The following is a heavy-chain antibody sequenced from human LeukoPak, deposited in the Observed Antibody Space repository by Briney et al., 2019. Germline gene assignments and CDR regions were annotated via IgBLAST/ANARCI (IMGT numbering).Heavy chain of an antibody. D-gene: IGHD3-10*01. V-gene: IGHV3-7*01. CDR2: IKRDGNEK. CDR3: AKEGAYPIITYDS. J-gene: IGHJ5*01. Sequence: GGSLRLSCAASGLTFSSYWMNWVRQVPGKGLEGVAYIKRDGNEKNYVRSVQGRLSLSRDNAKNSLYLQIDTLRAEATAVYYCAKEGAYPIITYDSWGQGALVTVSS. CDR1: GLTFSSYW.